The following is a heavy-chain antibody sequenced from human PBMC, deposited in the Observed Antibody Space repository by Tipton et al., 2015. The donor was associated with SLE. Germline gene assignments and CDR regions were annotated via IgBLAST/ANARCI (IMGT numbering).Heavy chain of an antibody. V-gene: IGHV3-11*04. Sequence: SLRLSCAASGFTFSDYYMSWIRQAPGKGLEWISYISTSGSAIYYADSVKGRFSISRDNAKNSLSLQMNSLTPEDTAVYYCARDPSGYSYGFFDFWGQGTLVTVSS. CDR3: ARDPSGYSYGFFDF. D-gene: IGHD5-18*01. CDR2: ISTSGSAI. CDR1: GFTFSDYY. J-gene: IGHJ4*02.